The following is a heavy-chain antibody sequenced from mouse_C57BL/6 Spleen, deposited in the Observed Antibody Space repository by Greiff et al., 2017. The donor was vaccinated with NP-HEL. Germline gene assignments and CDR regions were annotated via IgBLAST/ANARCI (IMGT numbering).Heavy chain of an antibody. CDR1: GFTFTAYY. CDR3: ARLNYDYFDY. Sequence: EVQGVESGGGLVQPGGSLSLSCAASGFTFTAYYMSWVRQPPGKALEWLGFIRNKANGYTTEYSASVKGRFTISRDNSQSILYLQMKALRAEDSATYYCARLNYDYFDYWGQGTTLTVSS. J-gene: IGHJ2*01. CDR2: IRNKANGYTT. D-gene: IGHD2-1*01. V-gene: IGHV7-3*01.